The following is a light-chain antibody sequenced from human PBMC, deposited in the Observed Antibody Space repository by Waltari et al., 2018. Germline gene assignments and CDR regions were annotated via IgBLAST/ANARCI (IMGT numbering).Light chain of an antibody. J-gene: IGKJ2*01. CDR1: QSVLYSSNNKNY. CDR2: WAS. V-gene: IGKV4-1*01. Sequence: DILMTQPPDSLAVSLGERATINRKSSQSVLYSSNNKNYLAWYQQKPGQPPKLLIYWASTRESGVPDRFSGSGSGTDFTLTISSLQAEDVAVYYCQQYYSTPLTFGQGTKLEIK. CDR3: QQYYSTPLT.